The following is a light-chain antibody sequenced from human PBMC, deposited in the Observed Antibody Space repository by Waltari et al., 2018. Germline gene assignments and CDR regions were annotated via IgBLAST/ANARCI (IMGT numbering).Light chain of an antibody. J-gene: IGLJ2*01. CDR3: QSYDTSLSVV. Sequence: QSVLTQPPSVSGAPGDRVTISCTGGGSNIGGGYDVHWYRQLPGKAPELLIYGVNNRPSGVPDRFFGSLSGTSASLAITGLQAEDDADYYCQSYDTSLSVVFGGGTKLTV. CDR2: GVN. CDR1: GSNIGGGYD. V-gene: IGLV1-40*01.